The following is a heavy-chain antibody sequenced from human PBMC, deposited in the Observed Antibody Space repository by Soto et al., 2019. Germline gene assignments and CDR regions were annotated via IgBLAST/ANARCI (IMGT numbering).Heavy chain of an antibody. V-gene: IGHV4-39*01. CDR2: VHYSGST. Sequence: SETLSLTCTVSGASIISTTSSYYWGWIRQPPGKGLEWIGSVHYSGSTYLNPSLKSRVTISVDTPQNQFSLKLSSVTAADTAVYYCARHFPLRVVRSTYFDAWGQGTLVTVSS. D-gene: IGHD3-3*01. CDR3: ARHFPLRVVRSTYFDA. J-gene: IGHJ5*02. CDR1: GASIISTTSSYY.